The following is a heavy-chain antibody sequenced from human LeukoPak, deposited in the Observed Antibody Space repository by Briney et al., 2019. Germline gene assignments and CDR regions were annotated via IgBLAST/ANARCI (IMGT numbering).Heavy chain of an antibody. CDR1: GGSFITSNYY. CDR2: IYYSGST. Sequence: PSETLSLTCTVSGGSFITSNYYWSWIRQPPGKGLEWIGYIYYSGSTNYNPSLKSRVTISVDTSKNQFSLKLSSVTAADTAVYYCARSSGSTYYYGMDVWGQGTTVTVSS. J-gene: IGHJ6*02. V-gene: IGHV4-61*01. CDR3: ARSSGSTYYYGMDV. D-gene: IGHD2-2*01.